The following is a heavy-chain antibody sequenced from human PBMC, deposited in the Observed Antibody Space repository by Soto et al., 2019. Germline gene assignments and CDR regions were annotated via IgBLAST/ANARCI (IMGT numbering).Heavy chain of an antibody. CDR3: ARGMAGSYYNYYYYCMGV. CDR2: MNPNSGNT. V-gene: IGHV1-8*01. J-gene: IGHJ6*02. D-gene: IGHD1-26*01. CDR1: GYTFTSYD. Sequence: ASVKISCKASGYTFTSYDINWVRQATGQGLEWMGWMNPNSGNTGYAQKFQGRVTMTRNTSISTAYMELSSLRSEDTAVYYCARGMAGSYYNYYYYCMGVWRQGPTVPTSS.